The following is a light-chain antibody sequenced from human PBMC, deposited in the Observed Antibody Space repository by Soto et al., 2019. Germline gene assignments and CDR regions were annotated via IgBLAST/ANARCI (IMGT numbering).Light chain of an antibody. CDR2: EGS. CDR1: SSDVGSYNL. J-gene: IGLJ1*01. CDR3: CSYAGSSFYV. Sequence: QSALTQPASVSGSPAQSITISCTGTSSDVGSYNLVSWYQQHPGKAPKLMIYEGSKRPSGVSNRFSGSKSGNTASLTISGLQAEDEADYYCCSYAGSSFYVFGTGTKVTVL. V-gene: IGLV2-23*01.